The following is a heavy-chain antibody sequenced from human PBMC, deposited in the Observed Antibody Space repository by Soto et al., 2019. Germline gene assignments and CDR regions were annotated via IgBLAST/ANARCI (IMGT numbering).Heavy chain of an antibody. CDR2: IYYSGSA. V-gene: IGHV4-31*03. D-gene: IGHD5-18*01. CDR1: GGSISSGAYY. Sequence: SETLSLTCTVSGGSISSGAYYWSWIRQRPGKGLEWIGYIYYSGSADYNPSLKSRVTISLDTSKNQFSLKLSSVTAADTAVYYCARVSGYSYDNWFDPWGQGTLVTVSS. J-gene: IGHJ5*02. CDR3: ARVSGYSYDNWFDP.